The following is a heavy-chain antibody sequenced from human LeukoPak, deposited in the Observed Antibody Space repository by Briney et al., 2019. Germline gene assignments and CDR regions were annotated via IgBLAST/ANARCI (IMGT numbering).Heavy chain of an antibody. J-gene: IGHJ4*02. D-gene: IGHD3-22*01. CDR2: ISGSGGST. CDR1: GFTFSSYA. CDR3: AKPIGDSSGYYFHYFDY. V-gene: IGHV3-23*01. Sequence: PGGSLRLSCAASGFTFSSYAMSWVRQAPGKGLEWVSAISGSGGSTYYADSVKGRFTISRDNSKNTLYLQMNSLRAEDTAVYYCAKPIGDSSGYYFHYFDYWGQGTLVTVSS.